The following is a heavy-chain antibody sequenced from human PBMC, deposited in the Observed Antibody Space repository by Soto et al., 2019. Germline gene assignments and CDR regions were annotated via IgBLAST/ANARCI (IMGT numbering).Heavy chain of an antibody. J-gene: IGHJ4*02. Sequence: SVKVSCKASGGTFSSYAISWVRQAPGQGLEWMGGIIPIFGTANYAQKFQGRVTITADESASTAYMELTSLGSEDTAVYHCARGYCSSTSCQYYFDYWGQGTPVTVSS. V-gene: IGHV1-69*13. CDR2: IIPIFGTA. CDR3: ARGYCSSTSCQYYFDY. CDR1: GGTFSSYA. D-gene: IGHD2-2*01.